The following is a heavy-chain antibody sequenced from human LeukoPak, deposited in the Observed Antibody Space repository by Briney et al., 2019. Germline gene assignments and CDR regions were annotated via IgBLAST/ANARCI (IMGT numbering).Heavy chain of an antibody. V-gene: IGHV3-7*01. CDR3: SSAGAAGGARWYLDL. Sequence: PGRSLRLSCEVSGFTSRSYWISWVRQAPGKGLEWVANIDQDGSEKNHVDSVKGRFTISRDNAKSSVYLQMNSLRDEDTAVYYCSSAGAAGGARWYLDLWGRGTLVTVSS. D-gene: IGHD6-13*01. CDR2: IDQDGSEK. CDR1: GFTSRSYW. J-gene: IGHJ2*01.